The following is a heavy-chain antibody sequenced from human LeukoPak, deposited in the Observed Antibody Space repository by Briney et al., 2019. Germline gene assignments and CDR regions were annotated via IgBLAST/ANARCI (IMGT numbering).Heavy chain of an antibody. CDR2: IKSKINGGAT. J-gene: IGHJ4*02. D-gene: IGHD5-24*01. Sequence: GGSLRLSCTASGFTFTDAWMSWVRQAPGKGLEWVARIKSKINGGATHYAAPLKGRFTISRDDSENTLYLQMNGLITEDTAVYYCATGGRDGAFQFDSWGQGTLVTVSS. CDR3: ATGGRDGAFQFDS. V-gene: IGHV3-15*01. CDR1: GFTFTDAW.